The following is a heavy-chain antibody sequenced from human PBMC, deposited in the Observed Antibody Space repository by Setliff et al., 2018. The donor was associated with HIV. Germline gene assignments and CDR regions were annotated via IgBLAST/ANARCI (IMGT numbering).Heavy chain of an antibody. CDR1: GGSFSDYF. CDR3: ARGVYGGTYSWFDS. Sequence: SETLSLTFAVYGGSFSDYFWTWVRQSPGKGMEWIANINHRTNSNYNPSLKSRVIISVDTSKNQFSLNLTSVTAADTGLYYCARGVYGGTYSWFDSWGQGSLVTVSS. J-gene: IGHJ5*01. V-gene: IGHV4-34*01. D-gene: IGHD2-8*01. CDR2: INHRTNS.